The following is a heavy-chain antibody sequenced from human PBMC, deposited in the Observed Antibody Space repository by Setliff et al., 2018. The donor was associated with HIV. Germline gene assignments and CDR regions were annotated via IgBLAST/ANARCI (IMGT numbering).Heavy chain of an antibody. CDR3: AKLDYYDYSGSWARKSAIDF. V-gene: IGHV3-23*01. CDR1: GFTFSTYV. J-gene: IGHJ3*01. CDR2: LTGDGVNT. Sequence: ESLKISCAASGFTFSTYVLSWVRQAPGKGLEWVSALTGDGVNTYYADSVKGRFTISRDSSSNTLSLQMTSLRAEDTALYYCAKLDYYDYSGSWARKSAIDFWGRGTMVTVSS. D-gene: IGHD3-22*01.